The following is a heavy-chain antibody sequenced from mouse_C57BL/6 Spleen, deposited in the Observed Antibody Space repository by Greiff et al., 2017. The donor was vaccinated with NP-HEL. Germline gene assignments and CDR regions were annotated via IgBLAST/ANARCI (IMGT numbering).Heavy chain of an antibody. CDR2: INPGSGGT. Sequence: QVQLKQSGAELVRPGTSVKVSCKASGYAFTNYLIEWVKQRPGQGLEWIGVINPGSGGTNYNEKFKGKATLTADTSSSTAYMQLSSLTSEDSAVYFCARSGGYYAWFAYWGQGTLVTVSA. J-gene: IGHJ3*01. CDR3: ARSGGYYAWFAY. D-gene: IGHD2-3*01. V-gene: IGHV1-54*01. CDR1: GYAFTNYL.